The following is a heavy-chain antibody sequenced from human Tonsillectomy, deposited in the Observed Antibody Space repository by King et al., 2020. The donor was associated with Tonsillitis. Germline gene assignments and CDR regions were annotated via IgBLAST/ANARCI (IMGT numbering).Heavy chain of an antibody. CDR2: ISSSSSYI. V-gene: IGHV3-21*01. D-gene: IGHD1-1*01. J-gene: IGHJ5*02. CDR3: ARDGTERSGNWFDP. Sequence: QLVQSGGGLVKPGGSLRLSCAASGFTFSSYSMNWVRQAPGKGLEWVSSISSSSSYIYYADSVKGRFTISRDNAKNSLYLQMNSLRAEDTAVNYCARDGTERSGNWFDPWGQGTLVTVSS. CDR1: GFTFSSYS.